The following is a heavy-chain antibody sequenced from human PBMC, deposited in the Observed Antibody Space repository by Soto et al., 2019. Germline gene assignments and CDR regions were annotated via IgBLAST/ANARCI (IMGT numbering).Heavy chain of an antibody. V-gene: IGHV4-34*01. CDR3: AGGTLTATTATDY. CDR1: GGTLNGYY. CDR2: IDQSRGT. D-gene: IGHD1-1*01. J-gene: IGHJ4*02. Sequence: SETLSLTCAVYGGTLNGYYWRWIRQPPGKGLEWIGEIDQSRGTNYNPSLKSRVSISLDTSNNHFSLKLRSVAAADSAAYYCAGGTLTATTATDYWGQGSLVTVSS.